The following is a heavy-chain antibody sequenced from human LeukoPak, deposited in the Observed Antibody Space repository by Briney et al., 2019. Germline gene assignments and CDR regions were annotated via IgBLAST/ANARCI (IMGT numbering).Heavy chain of an antibody. CDR3: ARGVSHRNFDWLFY. V-gene: IGHV4-34*01. J-gene: IGHJ4*02. D-gene: IGHD3-9*01. Sequence: SETLSLTCAVYGGSFRGYYWSWICQPPGKGLEWIGEINDSGSTHYNTSLNSRVTISVDTSKNQVYLKLSSVTAADTAIYYCARGVSHRNFDWLFYWGQGTLVTVSS. CDR2: INDSGST. CDR1: GGSFRGYY.